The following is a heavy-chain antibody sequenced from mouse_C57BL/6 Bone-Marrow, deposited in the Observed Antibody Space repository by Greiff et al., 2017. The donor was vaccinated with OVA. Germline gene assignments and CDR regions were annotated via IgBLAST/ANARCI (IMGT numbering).Heavy chain of an antibody. CDR3: ARSNYRNYVWYFGV. CDR1: GYTFTSYW. D-gene: IGHD2-5*01. J-gene: IGHJ1*03. Sequence: VQLQQPGAELVRPGSSVKLSCKASGYTFTSYWMDWVKQRPGQGLEWIGNIYPSDSETHYNQKFKDKATLTVDKSSSTAYMQLSSLTSEDSAVYYCARSNYRNYVWYFGVRGTRATVTVSS. CDR2: IYPSDSET. V-gene: IGHV1-61*01.